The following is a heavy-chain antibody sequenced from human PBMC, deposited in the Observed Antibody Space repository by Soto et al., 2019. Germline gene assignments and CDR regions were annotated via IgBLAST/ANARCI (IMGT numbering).Heavy chain of an antibody. CDR2: ISGSGGST. CDR3: AKSQQQLVRSNYYYYYYMDV. Sequence: GGSLRLSCAPSGFTFSSYAMSWVRQAPGKGLEGVSAISGSGGSTYYADSVKGRFTISRDKSKNTLYLQMNSLRAEDTAVYYCAKSQQQLVRSNYYYYYYMDVWGKGTTVTVSS. D-gene: IGHD6-13*01. V-gene: IGHV3-23*01. J-gene: IGHJ6*03. CDR1: GFTFSSYA.